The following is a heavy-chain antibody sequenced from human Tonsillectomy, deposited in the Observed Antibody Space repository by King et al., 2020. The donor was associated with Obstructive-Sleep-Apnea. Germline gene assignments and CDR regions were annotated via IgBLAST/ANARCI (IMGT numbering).Heavy chain of an antibody. Sequence: KASGYTFTGYYMHWVRQAPGQGLEWMGWNNPDTGDLNFAQNFQGRVTMTRDTSISTAYMKLSRVRSDDTAVYYGARNSGYYYYFGYWGQGTLATVS. CDR2: NNPDTGDL. CDR1: GYTFTGYY. D-gene: IGHD3-3*01. CDR3: ARNSGYYYYFGY. J-gene: IGHJ4*02. V-gene: IGHV1-2*02.